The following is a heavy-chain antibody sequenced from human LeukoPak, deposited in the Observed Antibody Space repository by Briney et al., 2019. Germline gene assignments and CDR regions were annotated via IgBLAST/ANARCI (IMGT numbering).Heavy chain of an antibody. D-gene: IGHD3-10*01. CDR1: GFTFSSYW. Sequence: HPGGSLRLSCAASGFTFSSYWMHWVRQAPGKGLVWVSRINSDGSTTTYADSVKGRFTTSRDNAKNTLYLQMNSLRAEDTAVCYCTRGGVDYWGQGALVTVSS. CDR2: INSDGSTT. V-gene: IGHV3-74*03. J-gene: IGHJ4*02. CDR3: TRGGVDY.